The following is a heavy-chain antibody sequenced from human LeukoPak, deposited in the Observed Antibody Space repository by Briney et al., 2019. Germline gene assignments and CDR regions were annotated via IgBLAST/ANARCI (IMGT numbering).Heavy chain of an antibody. CDR2: ISGSGGST. CDR3: AKGTKAVAGTLVDY. CDR1: GFTFSGYA. D-gene: IGHD6-19*01. V-gene: IGHV3-23*01. Sequence: GGSLRLSCAASGFTFSGYAMSWVRQAPGKGLEWVSAISGSGGSTYYADSVKGRFTISRDNSKNTLYLQMNSLRAEDTAVYYCAKGTKAVAGTLVDYWGQGTLVTVSS. J-gene: IGHJ4*02.